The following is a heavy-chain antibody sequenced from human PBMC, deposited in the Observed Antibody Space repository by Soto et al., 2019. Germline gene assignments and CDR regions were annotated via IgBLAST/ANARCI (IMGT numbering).Heavy chain of an antibody. CDR3: ARHGKGYYDILTGYYNSNYFDY. J-gene: IGHJ4*02. CDR2: IYYSGST. V-gene: IGHV4-39*01. D-gene: IGHD3-9*01. Sequence: PSETLSLTCTVSGVSISSSSYYWGWIRQPPGKGVEWIGSIYYSGSTYYNPSLKSRVTISVDTSKNQFSLKLSSVTAADTAVHYCARHGKGYYDILTGYYNSNYFDYWGQGTLVTVS. CDR1: GVSISSSSYY.